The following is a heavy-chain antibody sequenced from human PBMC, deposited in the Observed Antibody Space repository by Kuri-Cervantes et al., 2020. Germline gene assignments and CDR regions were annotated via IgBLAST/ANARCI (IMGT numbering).Heavy chain of an antibody. Sequence: GESLKISCAASGFTFSSYAMHWVRQAPGKGLEWVAVISYDGSNKYYADSVKGRFTISRDNAKNTLYLQMNSLRAEDTAVYYCARDQAYCSGGSCPIDYWGQGTLVTVSS. D-gene: IGHD2-15*01. CDR2: ISYDGSNK. CDR3: ARDQAYCSGGSCPIDY. J-gene: IGHJ4*02. CDR1: GFTFSSYA. V-gene: IGHV3-30*07.